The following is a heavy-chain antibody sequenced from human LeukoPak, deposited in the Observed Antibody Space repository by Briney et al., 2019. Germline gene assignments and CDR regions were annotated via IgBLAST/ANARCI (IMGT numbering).Heavy chain of an antibody. D-gene: IGHD3-10*01. CDR1: GGSISPHY. CDR3: ARHGGGGETYPRIFDY. V-gene: IGHV4-59*08. Sequence: SETLSLTCTVCGGSISPHYWSWIRQPPGKGLEWIGYIYYSGSTNYNPSLKSRVTISVDTSKNQFSLKLTSVSAADTAVYYCARHGGGGETYPRIFDYWGRGTLVTVSS. J-gene: IGHJ4*02. CDR2: IYYSGST.